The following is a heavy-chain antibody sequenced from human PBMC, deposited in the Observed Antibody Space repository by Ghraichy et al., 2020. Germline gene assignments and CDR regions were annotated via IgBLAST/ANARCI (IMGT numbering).Heavy chain of an antibody. D-gene: IGHD4-17*01. CDR3: ARDLGTVTTSSRYFDL. J-gene: IGHJ2*01. CDR2: IYYSGST. Sequence: SETLSLTCTVSGGSISSYYWSWIRQPPGKRLEWIGYIYYSGSTNYNPSLKSRVTISVDTSKNQFSLKLSSVTAADTAVYYCARDLGTVTTSSRYFDLWGRGTLVTVSS. CDR1: GGSISSYY. V-gene: IGHV4-59*01.